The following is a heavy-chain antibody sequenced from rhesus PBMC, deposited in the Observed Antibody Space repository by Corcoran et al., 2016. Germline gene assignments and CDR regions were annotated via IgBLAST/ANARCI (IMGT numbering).Heavy chain of an antibody. V-gene: IGHV4-80*01. D-gene: IGHD6-13*01. Sequence: QVQLQESGPGLVKPSETLSLTCAVSGGSFSSYWWSWIRQPPGKGLVWIGEINGNSGSTNYNPSLNSRGTISKYASKNQFSLKLSSVTAADTAVYYCARPKYSSWSAVDYWGQGVLVTVSS. J-gene: IGHJ4*01. CDR3: ARPKYSSWSAVDY. CDR1: GGSFSSYW. CDR2: INGNSGST.